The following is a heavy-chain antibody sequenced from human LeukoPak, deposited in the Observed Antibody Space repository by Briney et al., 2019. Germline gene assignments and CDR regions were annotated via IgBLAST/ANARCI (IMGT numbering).Heavy chain of an antibody. V-gene: IGHV1-8*01. J-gene: IGHJ4*02. D-gene: IGHD4-17*01. CDR3: ARLTSSYGDYDY. CDR2: MNPNSGNT. Sequence: ASVKVSCKASGYTFTSYDINWVRQATGQGLEWMGWMNPNSGNTGYAQKFQGRVTMTRNTSISTAYMELSSLRSEDTAMYYCARLTSSYGDYDYWGQGTLVTVSS. CDR1: GYTFTSYD.